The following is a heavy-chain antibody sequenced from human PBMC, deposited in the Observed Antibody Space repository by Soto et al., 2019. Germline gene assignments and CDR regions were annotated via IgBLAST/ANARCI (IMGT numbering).Heavy chain of an antibody. J-gene: IGHJ6*02. CDR2: ISYDGSNK. Sequence: QVQLVESGGGVVQPGRSLRLSCAASGFTFSSYAMHWVRQAPGKGLEWVAVISYDGSNKYYAVSVKGRFTISRDNSKNTLYLQMNSLRAEDTAVYYCARDTRGGMDVWGQGTTVTVSS. CDR3: ARDTRGGMDV. CDR1: GFTFSSYA. D-gene: IGHD3-3*01. V-gene: IGHV3-30-3*01.